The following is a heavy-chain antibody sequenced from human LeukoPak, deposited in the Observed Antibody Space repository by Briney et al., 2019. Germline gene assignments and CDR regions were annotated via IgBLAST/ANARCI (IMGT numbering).Heavy chain of an antibody. CDR2: ISSSSSYI. CDR1: GFTFSSYS. Sequence: GSLRLSCAASGFTFSSYSMNWVRQAPGKGLEWVSSISSSSSYIYYADSVKGRFTISRDNAKNSLYLQMNSLRAEDTAVYYCARDPTGYYDSSGYTEVFDYWGQGTLVTVSS. CDR3: ARDPTGYYDSSGYTEVFDY. V-gene: IGHV3-21*01. D-gene: IGHD3-22*01. J-gene: IGHJ4*02.